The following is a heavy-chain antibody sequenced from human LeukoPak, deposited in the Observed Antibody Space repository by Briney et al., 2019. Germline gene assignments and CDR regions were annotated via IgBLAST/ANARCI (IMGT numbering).Heavy chain of an antibody. J-gene: IGHJ4*02. CDR3: ARAVHYSGTSDQYTGGWYYFDF. V-gene: IGHV4-59*01. CDR2: INYSGST. Sequence: SETLSLTCTVSGDSINNYYWSWIRQPPGKGLEWIGNINYSGSTNSNPSLKSRATISVDMSRKHFFLDRSSVTAADTAVYYCARAVHYSGTSDQYTGGWYYFDFWGQGTLVTVSS. CDR1: GDSINNYY. D-gene: IGHD3-10*01.